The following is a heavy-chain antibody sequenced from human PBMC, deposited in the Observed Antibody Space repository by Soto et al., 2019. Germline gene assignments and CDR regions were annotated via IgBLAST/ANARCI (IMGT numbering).Heavy chain of an antibody. Sequence: SETLSLTCTVSGGSISSGGYYWSWIRQHPGKGLEWIGYIYYSGSTYYNPSLKSRVTISVDTSKNQFSLKLSSVTAADTAVYYCARNWPLYPTQFWSGSRIPYYYYYMDVWGKGTTVTVSS. CDR1: GGSISSGGYY. J-gene: IGHJ6*03. CDR3: ARNWPLYPTQFWSGSRIPYYYYYMDV. V-gene: IGHV4-31*03. D-gene: IGHD3-3*01. CDR2: IYYSGST.